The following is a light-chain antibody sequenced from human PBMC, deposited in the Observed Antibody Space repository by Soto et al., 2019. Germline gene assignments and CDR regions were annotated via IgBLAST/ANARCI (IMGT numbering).Light chain of an antibody. V-gene: IGLV2-11*01. CDR2: DVS. CDR3: CSYEDNYSYV. Sequence: QSALTQPRSVSGSPGQSVTISCTGTSSDVGAYNYVSWYQQHPGKAPKLMTYDVSKRPSGVPDRFSGSKSGNTASLTISGLQAEDEADYYFCSYEDNYSYVFGTGTKVTV. J-gene: IGLJ1*01. CDR1: SSDVGAYNY.